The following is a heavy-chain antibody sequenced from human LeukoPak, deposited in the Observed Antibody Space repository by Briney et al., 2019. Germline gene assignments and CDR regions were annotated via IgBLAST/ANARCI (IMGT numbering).Heavy chain of an antibody. CDR1: GFTFSSYG. D-gene: IGHD3-10*01. CDR3: AKAFMVRGDTRYYYYGMDV. Sequence: GRSLRLSCAASGFTFSSYGMHWVRQAPGKGLEWVAVISYDGSNKYYADSVKGRFTISRDNSKNTLYLQMNSLGAEDTAVYYCAKAFMVRGDTRYYYYGMDVWGQGTTVTVSS. V-gene: IGHV3-30*18. J-gene: IGHJ6*02. CDR2: ISYDGSNK.